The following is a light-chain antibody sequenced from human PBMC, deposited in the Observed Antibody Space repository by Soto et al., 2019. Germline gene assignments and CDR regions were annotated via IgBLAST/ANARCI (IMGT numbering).Light chain of an antibody. Sequence: QSALTQPASVSGSPGQSITLSCTGTSSDIGGYDYVSWYQPHPGKAPKLIIYDVNNRPSGVSNRFSGSKSGNTGSLTISGLQAEDEADYYCTSYASGSSHVVFGGGTKLTVL. CDR1: SSDIGGYDY. CDR3: TSYASGSSHVV. V-gene: IGLV2-14*01. J-gene: IGLJ2*01. CDR2: DVN.